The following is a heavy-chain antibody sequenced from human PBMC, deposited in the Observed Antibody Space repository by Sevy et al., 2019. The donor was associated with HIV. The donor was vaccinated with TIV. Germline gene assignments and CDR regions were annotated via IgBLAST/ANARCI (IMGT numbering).Heavy chain of an antibody. CDR1: GFTFRNYG. CDR2: IGYDGSDK. D-gene: IGHD1-26*01. J-gene: IGHJ6*02. V-gene: IGHV3-30*18. Sequence: GGSLRLSCIASGFTFRNYGIHWVRQAPGKGLDWVAVIGYDGSDKYYADSVKGRFTISRYNSKNTLFLQMNSLRVEDTAVYYCAKERGGSYIPYFYGMDVWGQGTAVTVSS. CDR3: AKERGGSYIPYFYGMDV.